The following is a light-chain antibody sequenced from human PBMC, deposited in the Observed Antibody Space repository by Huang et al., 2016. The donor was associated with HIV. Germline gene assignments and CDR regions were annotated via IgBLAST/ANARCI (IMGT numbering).Light chain of an antibody. CDR1: EDIYNY. CDR3: QQRRSWPLT. CDR2: EAS. Sequence: EIVLTQSPATLSLSLGERATLSCRASEDIYNYIVWYQQRPGQAPRLLISEASKGATGIPARFSGSGSGTEFILTIDSLEPEDFAVYFCQQRRSWPLTFGGGTKVEIK. V-gene: IGKV3D-11*01. J-gene: IGKJ4*01.